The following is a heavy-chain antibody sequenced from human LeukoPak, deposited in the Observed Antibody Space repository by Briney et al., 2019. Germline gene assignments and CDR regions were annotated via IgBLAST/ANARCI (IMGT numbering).Heavy chain of an antibody. V-gene: IGHV1-18*01. Sequence: ASVKVSCKASGYTFTSYGISWVRQVPGQGLEWMGWISAYNGNTNYAQELQGRVTMTTDTSTSTAYMELRSLRSDDTAVYYCARDKDYDYVWGSSPRPFDYWGQGTLVTVSS. CDR3: ARDKDYDYVWGSSPRPFDY. CDR1: GYTFTSYG. D-gene: IGHD3-16*01. CDR2: ISAYNGNT. J-gene: IGHJ4*02.